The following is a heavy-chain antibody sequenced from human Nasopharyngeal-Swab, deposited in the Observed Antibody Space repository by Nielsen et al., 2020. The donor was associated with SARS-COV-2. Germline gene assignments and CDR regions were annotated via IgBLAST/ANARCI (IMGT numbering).Heavy chain of an antibody. J-gene: IGHJ4*02. CDR2: INPSGGST. V-gene: IGHV1-46*01. CDR3: ARGRGYSSFLGY. Sequence: WVRQAPGQGLEWMGIINPSGGSTSYAQKFQGRVTMTRNTSISTAYMELSSLRSEDTAVYYCARGRGYSSFLGYWGQGTLVTVSS. D-gene: IGHD5-18*01.